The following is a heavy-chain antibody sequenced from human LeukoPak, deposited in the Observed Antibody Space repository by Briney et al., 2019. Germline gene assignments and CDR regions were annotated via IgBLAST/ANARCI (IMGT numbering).Heavy chain of an antibody. CDR1: GLSIRGQW. V-gene: IGHV3-7*01. CDR3: GYTNNFYH. D-gene: IGHD3-16*02. J-gene: IGHJ4*02. CDR2: IKHDGSEE. Sequence: GGSLRLSCVASGLSIRGQWMNWVRQAPGQGQECVANIKHDGSEEHYVDSVKGRFTISRDDGRNSVSLQMNSVRAEYTAVYYCGYTNNFYHWGQGTLVVVSS.